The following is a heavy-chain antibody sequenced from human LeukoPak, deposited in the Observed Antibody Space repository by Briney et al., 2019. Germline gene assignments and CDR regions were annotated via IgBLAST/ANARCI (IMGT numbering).Heavy chain of an antibody. CDR2: ITGSSTWT. D-gene: IGHD7-27*01. J-gene: IGHJ2*01. CDR1: GLPFRTYD. V-gene: IGHV3-23*01. CDR3: ARELVSLGTGYFDL. Sequence: PGGSLRLSCKACGLPFRTYDMTWLRQAPGKGLEWLSGITGSSTWTYYAASVRGRFTISRDNSKNTLHLQMNNLTADDTAIYYCARELVSLGTGYFDLWGRGTLVTVSS.